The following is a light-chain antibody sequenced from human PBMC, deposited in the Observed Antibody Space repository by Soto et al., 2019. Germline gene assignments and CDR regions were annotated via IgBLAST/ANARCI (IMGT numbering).Light chain of an antibody. CDR2: AAS. CDR1: QGVSRY. V-gene: IGKV3-20*01. Sequence: EIVLTQSPCTLSLSPGERATLSCRASQGVSRYVAWYQQKPGQVPRLLIYAASRRATGTPDRFSGSGSGTDFTLTISRLEPEDFAVYNCQQHDSSPLTFGGGTKVEIK. J-gene: IGKJ4*01. CDR3: QQHDSSPLT.